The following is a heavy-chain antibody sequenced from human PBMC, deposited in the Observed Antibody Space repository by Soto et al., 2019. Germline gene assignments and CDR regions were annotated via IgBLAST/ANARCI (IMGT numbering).Heavy chain of an antibody. D-gene: IGHD4-4*01. Sequence: GASVKVSCKASGYTFTSYDINWVRQATGQGLEWMGWMNPNSGNTGYAQKFQGRVTMTRNTSISTAYMELSSLRSEDTAVYYCARSDHPYGNIDDWGQGTLVTVSS. CDR3: ARSDHPYGNIDD. V-gene: IGHV1-8*01. J-gene: IGHJ4*02. CDR2: MNPNSGNT. CDR1: GYTFTSYD.